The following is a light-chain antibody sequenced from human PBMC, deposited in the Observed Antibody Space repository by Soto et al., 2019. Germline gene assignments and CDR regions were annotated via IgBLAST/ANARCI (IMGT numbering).Light chain of an antibody. V-gene: IGLV1-40*01. CDR1: SSNIGAGFH. J-gene: IGLJ1*01. CDR2: GNI. Sequence: QSVLTQPPSVSGAPGQRVTISCTGSSSNIGAGFHVHWYQQIPGTAPKLLIYGNIIRPSGVPDRFSGSKSGTSVSLAITGLRTEDEADYYCATWDDSVYVFGTGTKVTVL. CDR3: ATWDDSVYV.